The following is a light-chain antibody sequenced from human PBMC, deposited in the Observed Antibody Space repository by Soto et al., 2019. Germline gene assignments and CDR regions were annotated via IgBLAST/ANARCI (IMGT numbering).Light chain of an antibody. CDR2: DAS. CDR3: QQYSNWPPLYT. Sequence: EIVMTQSPATLSVSPGERATLSCRASQSVSSYLAWYQQKPGLPPRLLIYDASTRATGIPDRFSGSGSGTDFPLTISSPQSADFAVYYCQQYSNWPPLYTFGRATKLEIK. V-gene: IGKV3-15*01. J-gene: IGKJ2*01. CDR1: QSVSSY.